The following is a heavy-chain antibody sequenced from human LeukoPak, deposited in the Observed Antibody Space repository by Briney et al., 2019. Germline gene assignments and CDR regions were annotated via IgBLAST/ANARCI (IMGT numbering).Heavy chain of an antibody. J-gene: IGHJ4*02. D-gene: IGHD3-22*01. Sequence: GGSLRLSCAASGFTFSSYSMNWVRQAPGKGLEWVSSISSSSSYIYYADSVKGRFTISRDNAKNSLYLQMNSLRAEDTAVYYCANYYDSSGYAYFDYWGQGTLVTVSS. CDR2: ISSSSSYI. V-gene: IGHV3-21*01. CDR1: GFTFSSYS. CDR3: ANYYDSSGYAYFDY.